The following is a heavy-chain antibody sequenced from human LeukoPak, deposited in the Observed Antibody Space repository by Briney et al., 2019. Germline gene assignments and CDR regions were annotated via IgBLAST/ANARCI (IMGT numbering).Heavy chain of an antibody. D-gene: IGHD6-19*01. CDR2: ISASGSNT. Sequence: GGSLRLSCAASGFTFSSLDMAWVRQAPGKGLEWVSGISASGSNTFYADSVKSRFTISRDNSKNTLYLQMSSLRVEDTAIYYCAKDSVRSGGWFDFDNWGQGTLVSVSS. CDR1: GFTFSSLD. V-gene: IGHV3-23*01. J-gene: IGHJ4*02. CDR3: AKDSVRSGGWFDFDN.